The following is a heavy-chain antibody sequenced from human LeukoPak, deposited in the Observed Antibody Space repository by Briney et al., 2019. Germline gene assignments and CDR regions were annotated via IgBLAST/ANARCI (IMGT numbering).Heavy chain of an antibody. CDR2: IYYSGST. Sequence: SETLSLTCTVFGGSISSSSYYWGWIRQPPGKGLEWIGSIYYSGSTYYNPSLKSRVTISVDTSKNQFSLKLSSVTAADTAVYYCARDEIASRTSGFDIWGQGTMVTVSS. CDR3: ARDEIASRTSGFDI. CDR1: GGSISSSSYY. D-gene: IGHD3-3*02. V-gene: IGHV4-39*07. J-gene: IGHJ3*02.